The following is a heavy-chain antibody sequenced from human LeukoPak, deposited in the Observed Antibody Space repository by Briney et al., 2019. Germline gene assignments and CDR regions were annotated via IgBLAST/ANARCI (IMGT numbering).Heavy chain of an antibody. J-gene: IGHJ6*03. CDR3: ARGSHGSGRPSPYYYYMDV. CDR1: GYTFTSFD. D-gene: IGHD3-10*01. CDR2: MNPNSGNT. V-gene: IGHV1-8*01. Sequence: ASVKVFCKTSGYTFTSFDINWVRQATGQGLEWVGWMNPNSGNTGYAQRFQGRVSMTSNTSVSTAYMELSSLTSEDTAVYYCARGSHGSGRPSPYYYYMDVWGKGTTVTVPS.